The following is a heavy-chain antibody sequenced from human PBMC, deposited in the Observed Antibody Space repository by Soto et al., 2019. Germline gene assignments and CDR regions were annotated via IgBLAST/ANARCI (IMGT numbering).Heavy chain of an antibody. CDR3: ARAHDFWGGRQQPIDS. Sequence: QVQLQQWGAGLLKPSETLSLTCAVSGGSFRGFYWTWIRQSPGKGLEWLGDINHVGITNYNPSLTSQVSMPVDTSKSQFSLKLRSVTAADTAVYYCARAHDFWGGRQQPIDSWGQGTLVTVSS. V-gene: IGHV4-34*01. CDR2: INHVGIT. CDR1: GGSFRGFY. D-gene: IGHD3-3*01. J-gene: IGHJ4*02.